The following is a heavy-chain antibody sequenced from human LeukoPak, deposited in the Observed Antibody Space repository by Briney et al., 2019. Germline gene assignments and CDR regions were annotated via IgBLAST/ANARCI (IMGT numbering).Heavy chain of an antibody. Sequence: GGSLRLSCAASGFTFSGYGMHWVRQAPGKGLEWVAVIWYDGSNKYYADSVKGRFTISRDNSKNTLYLQMNSLRAGDTAVYYCARAPDGTAAGLDYWGQGTLVTVSS. CDR3: ARAPDGTAAGLDY. CDR1: GFTFSGYG. V-gene: IGHV3-33*01. J-gene: IGHJ4*02. CDR2: IWYDGSNK. D-gene: IGHD6-13*01.